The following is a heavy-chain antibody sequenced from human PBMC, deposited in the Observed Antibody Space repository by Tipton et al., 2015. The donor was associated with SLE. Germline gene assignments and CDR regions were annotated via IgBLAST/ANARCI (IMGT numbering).Heavy chain of an antibody. Sequence: LSLTCTVSGDSISNYYWNWVRQAPGKGLEWVSSISSSGGNTNYADSVKGRFTISRDNAKNSLYLQMNSLRAEDTAVYYCARTYIPARKDAFDIWGQGTMVTVSS. CDR3: ARTYIPARKDAFDI. CDR1: GDSISNYY. J-gene: IGHJ3*02. D-gene: IGHD6-6*01. V-gene: IGHV3-11*06. CDR2: ISSSGGNT.